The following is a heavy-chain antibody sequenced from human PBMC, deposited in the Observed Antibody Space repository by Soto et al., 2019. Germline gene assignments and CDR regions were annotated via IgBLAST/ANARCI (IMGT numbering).Heavy chain of an antibody. Sequence: GGSLRLSCAASGILFRKYAMSWVRQAPGKGLEWVSGISDSGGSTYYADSVKGRFTISRDNFMNTLYLQMNSLRAEDTAIYYCTNIGQNSAWSSGWGWGQGTLVTVSS. D-gene: IGHD6-19*01. CDR2: ISDSGGST. CDR3: TNIGQNSAWSSGWG. CDR1: GILFRKYA. V-gene: IGHV3-23*01. J-gene: IGHJ4*02.